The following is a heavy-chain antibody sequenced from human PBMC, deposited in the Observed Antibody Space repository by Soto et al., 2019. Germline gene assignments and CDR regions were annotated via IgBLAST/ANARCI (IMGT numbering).Heavy chain of an antibody. CDR3: ARERPDGARLDP. V-gene: IGHV4-39*07. CDR2: IYYDGIT. J-gene: IGHJ5*02. Sequence: PSETLSLTCTVSGGSISSRNYYWGWIRQPPGKGLEWIATIYYDGITYYNPSLKSRVTISVDTSKNQFSLKLSSVTAADTAVYYCARERPDGARLDPWGQGTLVTVSS. D-gene: IGHD6-6*01. CDR1: GGSISSRNYY.